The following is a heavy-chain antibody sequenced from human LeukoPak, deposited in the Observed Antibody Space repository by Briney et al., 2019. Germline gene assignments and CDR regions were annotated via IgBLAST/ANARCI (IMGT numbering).Heavy chain of an antibody. CDR1: GYTYNSFW. CDR2: IKDDGSEK. V-gene: IGHV3-7*01. CDR3: AREIPGKQVGLDF. J-gene: IGHJ4*02. D-gene: IGHD6-13*01. Sequence: GVTLRLPRAASGYTYNSFWMSWVRQAPGKGLEWVGNIKDDGSEKYYADTMKGRFTISRDNARNSLYLQMTSLRAEDTAVYFCAREIPGKQVGLDFWGQGTLVTVSS.